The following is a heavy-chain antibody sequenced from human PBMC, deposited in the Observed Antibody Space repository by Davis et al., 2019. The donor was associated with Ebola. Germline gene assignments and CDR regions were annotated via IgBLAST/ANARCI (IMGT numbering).Heavy chain of an antibody. V-gene: IGHV1-18*01. J-gene: IGHJ4*02. CDR2: IAPYNGIT. Sequence: ASVKVSCKASGYTFTNYAFSWVRQAPGQGLEWMGWIAPYNGITNYAQNLQDRLTLTTDASTSTAYMELRGLASDDTAVYYCARDSGDMSYWGQGTLVTVPS. D-gene: IGHD2-21*01. CDR3: ARDSGDMSY. CDR1: GYTFTNYA.